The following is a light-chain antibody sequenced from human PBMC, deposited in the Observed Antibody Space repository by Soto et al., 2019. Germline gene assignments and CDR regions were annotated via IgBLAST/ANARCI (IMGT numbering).Light chain of an antibody. CDR2: GAS. Sequence: VLTQSPVTLSSSPGERVTLTCGATQSGRTTSIVWYQHTPGLAPRLLVDGASRRATGIPDRFSGGGSHLIISRLEPEDFAVYYCQLYGDSPPYTFGQGTKVEIK. J-gene: IGKJ2*01. CDR1: QSGRTTS. CDR3: QLYGDSPPYT. V-gene: IGKV3D-20*01.